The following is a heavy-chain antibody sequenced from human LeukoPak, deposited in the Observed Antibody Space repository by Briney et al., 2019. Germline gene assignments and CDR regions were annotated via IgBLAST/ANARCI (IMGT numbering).Heavy chain of an antibody. CDR1: GFTLSSFW. V-gene: IGHV3-7*01. D-gene: IGHD2-15*01. J-gene: IGHJ4*02. CDR2: IKQDGSEK. CDR3: AIRGSY. Sequence: PGGSLRLSCAASGFTLSSFWMSWVRQAPGKGLEWVANIKQDGSEKYYVDSVKGRFTISRDNAKNSLYLQMNGLRAEDTAVYYCAIRGSYWGQGALVTVSS.